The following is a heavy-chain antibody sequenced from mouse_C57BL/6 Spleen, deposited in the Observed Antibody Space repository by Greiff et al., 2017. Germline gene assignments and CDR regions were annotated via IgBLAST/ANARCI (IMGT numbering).Heavy chain of an antibody. CDR2: IYPRDGST. J-gene: IGHJ2*01. CDR3: ARRVTTSLDY. CDR1: GYTFTSYD. Sequence: VQLQESGPELVKPGASVKLSCKASGYTFTSYDINWVKQRPGQGLEWIGWIYPRDGSTKYNEKFKAKATLTVDTSSSTAYMELHSLTSEDAAVYFCARRVTTSLDYWGQGTTRTVSS. D-gene: IGHD2-5*01. V-gene: IGHV1-85*01.